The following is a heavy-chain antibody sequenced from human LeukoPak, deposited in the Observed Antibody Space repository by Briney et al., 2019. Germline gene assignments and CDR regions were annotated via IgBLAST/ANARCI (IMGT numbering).Heavy chain of an antibody. D-gene: IGHD2-2*01. V-gene: IGHV3-11*04. J-gene: IGHJ4*02. CDR2: ISNSGSTI. CDR3: ARRGYCSSTSCSNTGYYFDY. Sequence: GASLRLSCAASGFTFSDYYMSWIRQAPGKGLELVSYISNSGSTIYYADSVKGRFTISRDNAKNSLYLQMNSLRAEDTAVYYCARRGYCSSTSCSNTGYYFDYWGQGTLVTVSS. CDR1: GFTFSDYY.